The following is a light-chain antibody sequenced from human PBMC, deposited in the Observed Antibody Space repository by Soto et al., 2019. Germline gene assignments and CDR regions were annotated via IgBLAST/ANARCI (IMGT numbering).Light chain of an antibody. Sequence: EIVLTQSPGTLSLSPGERATLSCRASQSVSSNFLAWYQQKPGQAPRLLIYGASSRAVGIPDRFSGSGSGTDFTLTISRLEPEDFVVYYCHQYDTSPWTFGQGTKVEIK. CDR1: QSVSSNF. V-gene: IGKV3-20*01. CDR3: HQYDTSPWT. CDR2: GAS. J-gene: IGKJ1*01.